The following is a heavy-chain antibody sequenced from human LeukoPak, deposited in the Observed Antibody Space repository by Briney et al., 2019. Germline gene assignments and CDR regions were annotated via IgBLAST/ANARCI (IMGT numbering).Heavy chain of an antibody. J-gene: IGHJ4*02. D-gene: IGHD3-3*01. CDR2: ISSSSSTI. V-gene: IGHV3-48*01. CDR3: ARDGRGSGSFDY. Sequence: PGGSLRLSCAAPGFTLRLYSMYWVRQAPGKGLEWVSYISSSSSTIYYADSVKGRFTISRDNGKNSLYLQMRRPKARDTAVYYCARDGRGSGSFDYWGQGTLVTVSS. CDR1: GFTLRLYS.